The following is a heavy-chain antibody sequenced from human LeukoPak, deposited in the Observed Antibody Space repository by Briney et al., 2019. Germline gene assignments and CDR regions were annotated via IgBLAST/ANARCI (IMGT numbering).Heavy chain of an antibody. D-gene: IGHD3-22*01. J-gene: IGHJ3*02. CDR2: IYYSGST. CDR1: GGSISSGDYY. Sequence: PSETLSHTCTVSGGSISSGDYYWSWIRQPPGKGLEWIGYIYYSGSTYHNPSLKSRVTISLDTSRNQFSLKLSSVTAADTAVYFCARFSFAPGYYIGAFDIWGQGTMVTVSS. V-gene: IGHV4-30-4*01. CDR3: ARFSFAPGYYIGAFDI.